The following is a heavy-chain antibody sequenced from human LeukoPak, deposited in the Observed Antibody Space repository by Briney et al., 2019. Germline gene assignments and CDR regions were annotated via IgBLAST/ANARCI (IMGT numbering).Heavy chain of an antibody. Sequence: GASMKVSCKASGYTFTGYYMHWVRQAPGQGLEWMGWINPNSGGTNYAQKFQGRVTMTRDTSISTAYMELRRLRSDDTAVYYCARDTGDAWFDPWGQGTLATVSS. V-gene: IGHV1-2*02. D-gene: IGHD7-27*01. CDR2: INPNSGGT. J-gene: IGHJ5*02. CDR1: GYTFTGYY. CDR3: ARDTGDAWFDP.